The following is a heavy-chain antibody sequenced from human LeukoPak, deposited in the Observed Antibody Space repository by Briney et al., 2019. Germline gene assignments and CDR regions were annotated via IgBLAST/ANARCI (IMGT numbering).Heavy chain of an antibody. CDR2: MNPNSGNT. J-gene: IGHJ3*02. CDR1: GYTFTSYD. CDR3: ASNAQQLPPLDAFDI. D-gene: IGHD6-13*01. Sequence: ASVKVSCKASGYTFTSYDINWVRQATGQGLEWMGWMNPNSGNTGYAQKFQGRVTMTRNTSISTAYMELSSLRSEDTAVYYCASNAQQLPPLDAFDIWGQGTMVTVSS. V-gene: IGHV1-8*01.